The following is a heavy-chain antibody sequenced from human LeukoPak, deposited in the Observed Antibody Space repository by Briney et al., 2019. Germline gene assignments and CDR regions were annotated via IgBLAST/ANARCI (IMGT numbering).Heavy chain of an antibody. J-gene: IGHJ3*02. CDR3: AKAYHPSDYYDSSGYSPTDAFDI. Sequence: GVSLRLSCAASGFTFSSYAMSWVRQAPGKGLEWVSAISGSGGGTYYADSVKGRFTISRDNSKNTLYLQMNSLRAEDTAVYYCAKAYHPSDYYDSSGYSPTDAFDIWGQGTMVTVSS. CDR2: ISGSGGGT. V-gene: IGHV3-23*01. CDR1: GFTFSSYA. D-gene: IGHD3-22*01.